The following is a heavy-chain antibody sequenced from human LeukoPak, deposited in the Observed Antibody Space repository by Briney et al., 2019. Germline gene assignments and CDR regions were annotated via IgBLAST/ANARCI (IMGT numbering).Heavy chain of an antibody. CDR2: INDSGHA. CDR3: ARELVVGATKVGGYYYMDV. Sequence: SETLSLTCAVYGASFRAYYWSWIRQAPGKGLEWIGEINDSGHARYNASLKSRVTMSVDTSKNQFSLKLSSVTAADTAVYYCARELVVGATKVGGYYYMDVWGKGTTVTVSS. CDR1: GASFRAYY. V-gene: IGHV4-34*01. J-gene: IGHJ6*03. D-gene: IGHD1-26*01.